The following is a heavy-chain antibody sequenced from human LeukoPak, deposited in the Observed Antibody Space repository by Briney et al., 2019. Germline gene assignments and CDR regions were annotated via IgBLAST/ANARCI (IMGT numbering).Heavy chain of an antibody. CDR3: ARESMITFGGVIATIFDY. J-gene: IGHJ4*02. Sequence: ASVKVSCKTSGYTFSSYAMHWVRQAPGQRLEWMGWINAGNGNTKYSQKFQGRVTITRDTSATTAYMELSSLRSDDTAVYYCARESMITFGGVIATIFDYWGQGTLVTVSS. CDR2: INAGNGNT. CDR1: GYTFSSYA. D-gene: IGHD3-16*02. V-gene: IGHV1-3*01.